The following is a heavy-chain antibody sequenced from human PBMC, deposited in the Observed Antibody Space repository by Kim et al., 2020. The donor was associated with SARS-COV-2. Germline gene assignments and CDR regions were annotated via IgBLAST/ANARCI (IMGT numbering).Heavy chain of an antibody. Sequence: GESLKISCKGSGYSFTSYWISWVRQMPGKGLEWMGRIDPSDSYTNYSPSFQGHVTISADKSISTAYLQWSSLKASDTAMYYCARQGDDYGDYYYGMDVWGQGTTVTVSS. V-gene: IGHV5-10-1*01. CDR2: IDPSDSYT. J-gene: IGHJ6*02. D-gene: IGHD4-17*01. CDR1: GYSFTSYW. CDR3: ARQGDDYGDYYYGMDV.